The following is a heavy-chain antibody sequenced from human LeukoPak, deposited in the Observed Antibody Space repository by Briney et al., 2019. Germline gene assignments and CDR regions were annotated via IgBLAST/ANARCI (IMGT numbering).Heavy chain of an antibody. CDR2: VQYDGNNK. CDR3: AKDRLAVSGDFDY. Sequence: GGSLRLSCARSGFTFSTYGIHWVRPGPGKGLEGVAFVQYDGNNKYYADSVKGRFTISRDSSMNTVFLQMNSLRAEDTALYYCAKDRLAVSGDFDYWGQGTLVIVSS. V-gene: IGHV3-30*02. J-gene: IGHJ4*02. D-gene: IGHD6-19*01. CDR1: GFTFSTYG.